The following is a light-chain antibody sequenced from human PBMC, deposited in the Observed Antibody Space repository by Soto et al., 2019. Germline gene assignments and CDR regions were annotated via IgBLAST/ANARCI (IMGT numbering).Light chain of an antibody. J-gene: IGLJ2*01. CDR2: GNN. CDR3: QSYDSTLSGSEVV. V-gene: IGLV1-40*01. CDR1: SSNIGSGYD. Sequence: QSALTQPPSVSGAPGQRVTISCTGSSSNIGSGYDVHWYQQLPGTAPKLLIHGNNNRPSGVPDRFSGSKSGTSASLAITGLQGEDEAEYYCQSYDSTLSGSEVVFGGGTKLTVL.